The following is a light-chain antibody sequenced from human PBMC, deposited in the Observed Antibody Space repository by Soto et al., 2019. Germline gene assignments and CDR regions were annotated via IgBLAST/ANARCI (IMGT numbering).Light chain of an antibody. CDR2: AAS. J-gene: IGKJ3*01. Sequence: EIVLTQSPGTQSLSPGERATLSCRASQSINNRYLAWYQQKPGQAPRLLIYAASSRATGIPDRFSGSGSGKDFTLTISRLEPEDFAVYYCQQFGSSPGFTFGPGTKVDIK. V-gene: IGKV3-20*01. CDR1: QSINNRY. CDR3: QQFGSSPGFT.